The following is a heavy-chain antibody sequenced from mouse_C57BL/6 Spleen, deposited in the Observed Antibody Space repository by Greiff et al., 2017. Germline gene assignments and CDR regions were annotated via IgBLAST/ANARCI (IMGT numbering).Heavy chain of an antibody. Sequence: QVQLQQSGAELVKPGASVKISCKASGYAFSSYWMNWVKQRPGKGLEWIGQIYPGDGDTNYNGKFKGKATLTADKSSSTAYMQLSSLTSEDSAVYFGARSGSRQYYFDDWGQGTTLTVSS. CDR2: IYPGDGDT. V-gene: IGHV1-80*01. J-gene: IGHJ2*01. D-gene: IGHD1-1*01. CDR3: ARSGSRQYYFDD. CDR1: GYAFSSYW.